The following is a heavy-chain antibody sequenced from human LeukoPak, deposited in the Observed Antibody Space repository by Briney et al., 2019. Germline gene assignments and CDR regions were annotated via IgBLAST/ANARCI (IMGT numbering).Heavy chain of an antibody. CDR1: GGSISSYY. D-gene: IGHD3-22*01. CDR2: IYYSGGT. Sequence: SETLSLTCTVSGGSISSYYWSWIRQPPGKGLEWIGYIYYSGGTNYNPSLKSRVTISVDTSKDQFFLKLSSVTAADTAVYFCARHGSSGINWYFDLWGRGTLVTVSS. V-gene: IGHV4-59*08. J-gene: IGHJ2*01. CDR3: ARHGSSGINWYFDL.